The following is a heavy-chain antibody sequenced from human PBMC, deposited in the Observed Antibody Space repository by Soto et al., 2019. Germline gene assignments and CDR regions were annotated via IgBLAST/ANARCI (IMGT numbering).Heavy chain of an antibody. J-gene: IGHJ5*02. V-gene: IGHV1-69-2*01. CDR2: VDPEEGET. CDR1: GFTFTDYY. D-gene: IGHD2-8*02. Sequence: EVQLVQSGAGLMKPGSTVKLSCKVVGFTFTDYYIHWVKQAPGQGLEWLGFVDPEEGETMFSERFQGRVSITADTATDTSYMELSNLRSEDTAVYYCAMTRTGRTNRLDPWVQGTLVTVSS. CDR3: AMTRTGRTNRLDP.